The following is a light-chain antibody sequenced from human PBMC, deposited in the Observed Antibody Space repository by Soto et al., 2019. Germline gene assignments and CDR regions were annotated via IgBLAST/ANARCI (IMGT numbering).Light chain of an antibody. Sequence: QSVLTQPPSASGSPGQSVTISCPGTSSDVGGYNYVSWYQQHPGEAPKLIIYEVTKRPSGVPDRFSGSKSGNTASLTVSGLQAEDEADYHCCSYAGNSNYVFGTGTKVTVL. CDR2: EVT. V-gene: IGLV2-8*01. CDR3: CSYAGNSNYV. J-gene: IGLJ1*01. CDR1: SSDVGGYNY.